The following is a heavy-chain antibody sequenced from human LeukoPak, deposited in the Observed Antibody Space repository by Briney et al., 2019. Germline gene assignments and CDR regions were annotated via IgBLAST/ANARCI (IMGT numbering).Heavy chain of an antibody. CDR3: VASRWSGALDF. V-gene: IGHV3-74*01. CDR1: SIRFAEHW. D-gene: IGHD3-3*01. J-gene: IGHJ4*02. Sequence: GGSLRLSCVGSSIRFAEHWMLWVRHARGGPPAWVARSDRDGVVREYAGSVKGRFTIPRDNARNTIHLEMNRLKVEDTAIYYCVASRWSGALDFWGQGSLVTVSS. CDR2: SDRDGVVR.